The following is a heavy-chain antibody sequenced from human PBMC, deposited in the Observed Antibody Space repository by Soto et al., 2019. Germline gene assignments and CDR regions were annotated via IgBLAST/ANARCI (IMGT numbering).Heavy chain of an antibody. CDR1: GYTFTDHG. V-gene: IGHV1-18*01. CDR3: AREVEGSYSPADF. D-gene: IGHD3-10*01. J-gene: IGHJ4*02. Sequence: ASVKVSCKTSGYTFTDHGIDWVQQAPGQGLEWVGWVSSYNGNTNYAYNLKDRVIMTTDASTSTAYMELRGLRSDDTAVYYCAREVEGSYSPADFWGQGTPVTVSS. CDR2: VSSYNGNT.